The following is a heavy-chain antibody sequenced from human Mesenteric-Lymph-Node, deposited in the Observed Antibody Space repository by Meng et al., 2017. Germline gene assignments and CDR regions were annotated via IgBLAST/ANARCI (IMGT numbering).Heavy chain of an antibody. V-gene: IGHV3-30*04. CDR1: GFPFSSYA. Sequence: GGSLRLSCTASGFPFSSYAMHWVRQAPGKGLEWVANIQEDGSTKFYAASVKGRFTISRDNSKNTLYLQMNSLRAEDTAVYYCARDTATTVTGAFDIWGQGTMVTVSS. J-gene: IGHJ3*02. CDR2: IQEDGSTK. D-gene: IGHD4-17*01. CDR3: ARDTATTVTGAFDI.